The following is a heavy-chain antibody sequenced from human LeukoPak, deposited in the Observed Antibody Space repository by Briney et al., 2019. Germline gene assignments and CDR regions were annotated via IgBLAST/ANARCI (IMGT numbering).Heavy chain of an antibody. J-gene: IGHJ4*02. CDR3: AKEGCSSTSCYHYFGY. Sequence: GGSLRLSCAASGFTFSSYAMSWVRQAPGKGLEWVSAISGSGGSTYYADSVKGRFTISRDNSKNTLYLQMNSLRAEDTAVYYCAKEGCSSTSCYHYFGYWGQGTLVTVSS. CDR2: ISGSGGST. V-gene: IGHV3-23*01. D-gene: IGHD2-2*01. CDR1: GFTFSSYA.